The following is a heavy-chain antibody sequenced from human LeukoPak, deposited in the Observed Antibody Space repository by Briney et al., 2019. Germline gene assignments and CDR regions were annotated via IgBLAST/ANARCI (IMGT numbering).Heavy chain of an antibody. V-gene: IGHV3-7*01. CDR1: GFTFSSYW. CDR2: IKQDGGEK. CDR3: ARARGGYDLDY. Sequence: GGSLRLSCAASGFTFSSYWMSWVCQAPGKGLEWVANIKQDGGEKYYVESVKGRFTISRDNVKNSLYLQMNSLRVEDTAVYYCARARGGYDLDYWGQGTLVTVSS. D-gene: IGHD5-12*01. J-gene: IGHJ4*02.